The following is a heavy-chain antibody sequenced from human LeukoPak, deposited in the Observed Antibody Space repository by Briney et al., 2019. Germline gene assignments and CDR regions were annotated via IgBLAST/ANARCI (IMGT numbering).Heavy chain of an antibody. Sequence: APVKVSCKASGYTFTSYGTSWVRQAPGQGLERMGWISAYNGNTNYAQKLQGRVTITTDTSTSTAYMELRSLRSDDTAVYYCARSMRGMGATTGDFDCWGQGSLVTVSS. CDR2: ISAYNGNT. J-gene: IGHJ4*02. D-gene: IGHD1-26*01. V-gene: IGHV1-18*01. CDR3: ARSMRGMGATTGDFDC. CDR1: GYTFTSYG.